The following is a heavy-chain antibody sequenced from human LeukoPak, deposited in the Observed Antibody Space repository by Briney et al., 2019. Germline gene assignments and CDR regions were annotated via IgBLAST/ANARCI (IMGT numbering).Heavy chain of an antibody. Sequence: GGSLRLSCAASGFTFSSYAMSWVRQAPGKGQEWVSAISGSGGSTYYADSVKGRFTISRDNSKNTLYLQMNSLRAEDTAVYYCAKGPRYCSSTSCYFFDYWGQGTLVTVSS. D-gene: IGHD2-2*01. V-gene: IGHV3-23*01. CDR1: GFTFSSYA. J-gene: IGHJ4*02. CDR3: AKGPRYCSSTSCYFFDY. CDR2: ISGSGGST.